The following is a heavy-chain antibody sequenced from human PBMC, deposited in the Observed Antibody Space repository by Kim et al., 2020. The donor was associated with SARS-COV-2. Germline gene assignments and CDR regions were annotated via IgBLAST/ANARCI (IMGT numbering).Heavy chain of an antibody. V-gene: IGHV1-69*06. Sequence: SVKVSCKASGGTFSNYGISWVRQAPGQGLEWMGGIIPIFDTANYAQKFQGRVTITADKPTSTAYMELSSVRSEDTAVYYCARASSLFSGSYENWFDPWGQGTLVTVSS. J-gene: IGHJ5*02. CDR1: GGTFSNYG. D-gene: IGHD1-26*01. CDR2: IIPIFDTA. CDR3: ARASSLFSGSYENWFDP.